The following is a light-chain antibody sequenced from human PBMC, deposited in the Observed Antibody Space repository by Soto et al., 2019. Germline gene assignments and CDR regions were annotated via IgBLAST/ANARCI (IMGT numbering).Light chain of an antibody. CDR3: QQYDNLPLT. CDR2: DAS. J-gene: IGKJ4*01. V-gene: IGKV1-33*01. Sequence: DIPMTQSPSSLSASVGDRVTITCQASPDISNYLNWYQQKPGKAPKLLIYDASNLETGVPSRFSGSGSGTDFTFTISSLQPEDIATYYCQQYDNLPLTFGGGTKVEIK. CDR1: PDISNY.